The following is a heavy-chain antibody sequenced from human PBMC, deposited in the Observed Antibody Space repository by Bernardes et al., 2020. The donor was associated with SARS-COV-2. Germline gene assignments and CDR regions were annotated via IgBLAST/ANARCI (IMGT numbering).Heavy chain of an antibody. V-gene: IGHV3-23*01. Sequence: GGSLRLSCAASGFTFDDYAMHWVRQAPGKGLEWVSGIIGSGTNTFYADSVKGRFTISRDNSKNTLYLQVNSLRAEDTAVYYCAKRGGYSFDYWGQGTLVTVSS. D-gene: IGHD3-16*01. J-gene: IGHJ4*02. CDR2: IIGSGTNT. CDR3: AKRGGYSFDY. CDR1: GFTFDDYA.